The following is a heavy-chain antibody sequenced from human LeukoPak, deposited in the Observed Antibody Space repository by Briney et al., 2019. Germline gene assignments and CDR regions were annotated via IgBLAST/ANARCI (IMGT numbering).Heavy chain of an antibody. D-gene: IGHD6-19*01. CDR3: AKEPGIAVAGTQADAFDI. V-gene: IGHV3-30*18. J-gene: IGHJ3*02. CDR1: GFTFSSYG. Sequence: GGTLRLSCAASGFTFSSYGMHWVRQAPGKGLEWVAVISYDGSNKYYADSVKGRFTISRDNSKNTLYLQMNSLRAEDTAVYYCAKEPGIAVAGTQADAFDIWGQGTMVTVSS. CDR2: ISYDGSNK.